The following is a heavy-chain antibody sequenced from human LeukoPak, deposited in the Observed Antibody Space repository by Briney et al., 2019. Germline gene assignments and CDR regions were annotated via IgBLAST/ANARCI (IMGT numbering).Heavy chain of an antibody. CDR2: ISSSSSYI. V-gene: IGHV3-21*01. D-gene: IGHD3-9*01. CDR3: ARAPGDFDWLLDYFDY. J-gene: IGHJ4*02. Sequence: PGGSLRLSCAASGFTFSSYSMNWVRQAPGKGLEWVSSISSSSSYIYHADSVKGRFSISRDNAKNSLYLQMNSLRAEDTAVYYCARAPGDFDWLLDYFDYWGQGTLVTVSS. CDR1: GFTFSSYS.